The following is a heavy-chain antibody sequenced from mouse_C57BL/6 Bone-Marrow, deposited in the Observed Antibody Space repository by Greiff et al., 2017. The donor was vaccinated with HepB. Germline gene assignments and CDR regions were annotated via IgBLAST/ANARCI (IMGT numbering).Heavy chain of an antibody. Sequence: QVQLQQPGAELVKPGASVKLSCKASGYTFTSYWMQWVKQRPGQGLEWIGEIDPSDSYNNYNQKFKGKATLTVDTSSSTAYMQLSSLTSEDSAVYYCAREDYYYGSPFDYWGQGTTLTVSS. CDR2: IDPSDSYN. CDR1: GYTFTSYW. J-gene: IGHJ2*01. D-gene: IGHD1-1*01. CDR3: AREDYYYGSPFDY. V-gene: IGHV1-50*01.